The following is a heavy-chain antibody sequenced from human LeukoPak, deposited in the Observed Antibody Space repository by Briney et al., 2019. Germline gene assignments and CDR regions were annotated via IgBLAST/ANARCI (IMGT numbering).Heavy chain of an antibody. CDR3: ARAMAGDYGMDV. V-gene: IGHV3-74*01. Sequence: GGSLRLSCGGSGFTFSGYWMHWVRQGPGKGPVWVSRIKSDGSDTSYADSMKGRFTISRDNAKNTLYLQLSSLRADDTAVYYCARAMAGDYGMDVWGQGTTVTVSS. CDR1: GFTFSGYW. J-gene: IGHJ6*02. D-gene: IGHD6-19*01. CDR2: IKSDGSDT.